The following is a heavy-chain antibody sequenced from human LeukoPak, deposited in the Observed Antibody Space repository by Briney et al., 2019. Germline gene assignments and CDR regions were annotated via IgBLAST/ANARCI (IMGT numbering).Heavy chain of an antibody. Sequence: GESLRISCKGSGYSFTSYWISWVRQMPGKGLEWMGRIDPSDSYTNYSPSFQGHVTISADKSISTAYLQRSSLKASDTAMYYCASGPLGIVATFEDWGQGTLVTVSS. CDR1: GYSFTSYW. CDR3: ASGPLGIVATFED. CDR2: IDPSDSYT. J-gene: IGHJ4*02. V-gene: IGHV5-10-1*01. D-gene: IGHD5-12*01.